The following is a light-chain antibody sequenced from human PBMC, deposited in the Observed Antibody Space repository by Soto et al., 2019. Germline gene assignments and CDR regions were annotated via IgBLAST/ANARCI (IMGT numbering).Light chain of an antibody. CDR2: ATS. CDR1: QPISTY. CDR3: QQSYTSPFT. J-gene: IGKJ2*01. Sequence: DIQMTQSPSSLSASVGDRVTITCRASQPISTYLNWYQQRPGKAPKFLISATSTLLSGVPARFSGSGSGTGFTLTISTLSPEDVGTYFCQQSYTSPFTFGQGTRLEI. V-gene: IGKV1-39*01.